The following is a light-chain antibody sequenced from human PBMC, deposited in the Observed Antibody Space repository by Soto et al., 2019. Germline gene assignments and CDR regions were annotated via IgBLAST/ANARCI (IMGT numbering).Light chain of an antibody. CDR2: GAS. Sequence: DIVLTQSPGTLSLSPGDRATLSCRASQSVSSSYLAWYQQKPGQAPRLLIYGASSRATGIQDRFSGSGSGTEFTLTIRRLEPEDFAVYYCKQYGSSRTFGQGTKVDIK. CDR1: QSVSSSY. V-gene: IGKV3-20*01. J-gene: IGKJ1*01. CDR3: KQYGSSRT.